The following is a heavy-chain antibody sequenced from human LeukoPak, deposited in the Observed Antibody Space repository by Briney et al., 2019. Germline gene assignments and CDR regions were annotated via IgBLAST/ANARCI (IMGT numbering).Heavy chain of an antibody. CDR1: GFTFSSYW. J-gene: IGHJ3*02. V-gene: IGHV3-7*01. CDR3: ARGYYDFWSGSADAFDI. D-gene: IGHD3-3*01. Sequence: PGGSLRLSCAASGFTFSSYWVSWVRQTPGKGLEWVANIKQDGSEKYYVDSVKGRFTISRDNAKNSLYLQMNSLRAEDTAVYYCARGYYDFWSGSADAFDIWGQGTMVTVSS. CDR2: IKQDGSEK.